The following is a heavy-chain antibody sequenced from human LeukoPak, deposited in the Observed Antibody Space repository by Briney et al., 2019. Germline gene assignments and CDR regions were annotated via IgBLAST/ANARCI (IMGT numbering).Heavy chain of an antibody. CDR1: GGSISTYY. J-gene: IGHJ4*02. V-gene: IGHV4-59*01. CDR2: IYYSGIT. CDR3: ARGYYYDSSGYFLDF. D-gene: IGHD3-22*01. Sequence: PSETLSLTCTVSGGSISTYYWSWIRQSPGRGLEWIGYIYYSGITKYNPSLKSRVTISVDTSTTQFSLRLSSVTAADTAVYYCARGYYYDSSGYFLDFWGQGTLVTVSS.